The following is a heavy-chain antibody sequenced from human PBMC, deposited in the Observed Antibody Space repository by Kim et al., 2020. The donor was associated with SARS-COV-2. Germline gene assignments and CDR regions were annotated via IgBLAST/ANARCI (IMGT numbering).Heavy chain of an antibody. CDR2: INHSGST. D-gene: IGHD1-20*01. V-gene: IGHV4-34*01. J-gene: IGHJ5*02. CDR3: ARLCWYNWNHKKWYNWFDP. CDR1: GGSFSGYY. Sequence: SETLSLTCAVYGGSFSGYYWSWIRQPPGKGLEWIGEINHSGSTNYNPSLKSRVTISVDTSKNQFSLKLSSVTAADTAVYYCARLCWYNWNHKKWYNWFDPWGQGTLVTVSS.